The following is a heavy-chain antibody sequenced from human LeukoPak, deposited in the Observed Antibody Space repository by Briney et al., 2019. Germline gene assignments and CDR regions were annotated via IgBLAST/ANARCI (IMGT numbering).Heavy chain of an antibody. D-gene: IGHD6-6*01. J-gene: IGHJ4*02. V-gene: IGHV3-33*01. CDR3: ARDISSRHFDH. CDR2: IWYDGSEK. Sequence: GGSLRLSCAASGFTFSRHGMHWVRQAPGKGLEGVAVIWYDGSEKDYADSVKGRFTISRDNSKNTLYLQMKSIRAEATAVYYCARDISSRHFDHLGQGTLVTVSS. CDR1: GFTFSRHG.